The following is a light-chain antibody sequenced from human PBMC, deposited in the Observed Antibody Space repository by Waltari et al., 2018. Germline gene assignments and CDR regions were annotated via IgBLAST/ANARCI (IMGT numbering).Light chain of an antibody. Sequence: QSALAQPASVSGSPGQSVTISCTGTSSDVGGYNYVCWYQQRPGKAPTLLIYDVSYRPPGVFYRFSCPKSGNTASLTISGLQAEDEADYHCSSYTTSGTLDWVFGGGTKLTVL. CDR1: SSDVGGYNY. CDR3: SSYTTSGTLDWV. CDR2: DVS. J-gene: IGLJ3*02. V-gene: IGLV2-14*01.